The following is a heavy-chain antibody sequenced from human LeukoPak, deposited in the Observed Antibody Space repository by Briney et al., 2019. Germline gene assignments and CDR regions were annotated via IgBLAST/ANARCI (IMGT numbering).Heavy chain of an antibody. CDR3: ARTATGDLDY. CDR1: GFTFSSYW. CDR2: INSDGSST. D-gene: IGHD7-27*01. V-gene: IGHV3-74*01. Sequence: GGSLTLSCAASGFTFSSYWTHWVRHAPGKGLVWVSRINSDGSSTSYADSAKGRFTISRDNATNTLYLRMNSLRAEDTAVYYCARTATGDLDYWGQGALVTVSS. J-gene: IGHJ4*02.